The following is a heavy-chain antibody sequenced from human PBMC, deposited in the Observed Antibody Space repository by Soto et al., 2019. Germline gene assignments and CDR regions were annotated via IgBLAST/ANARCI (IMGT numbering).Heavy chain of an antibody. CDR3: ARHHDS. CDR1: GGSISSYY. CDR2: IYYSGST. Sequence: QVQLQESGPGLVKPSETLSLTCTVSGGSISSYYWSWIRQPPGKGLEWIGYIYYSGSTNYNPSLNSRVTLSVDTSQNQFSLKLSSVLAAETAVYFCARHHDSWGQGALITVSS. V-gene: IGHV4-59*08. J-gene: IGHJ4*02.